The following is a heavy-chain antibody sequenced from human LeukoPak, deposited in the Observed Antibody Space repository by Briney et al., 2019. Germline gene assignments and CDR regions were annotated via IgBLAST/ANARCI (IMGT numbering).Heavy chain of an antibody. Sequence: ASVKVSCKASGYTFTSYGISWVRQAPGQGLEWMGWISAYNGNTNYAQKLQGRVTMTTDTSTSTAYMELRGLRSDDTAVYYCARRGYPVYYYYMDVWGKGTTVTISS. V-gene: IGHV1-18*01. J-gene: IGHJ6*03. D-gene: IGHD5-12*01. CDR3: ARRGYPVYYYYMDV. CDR2: ISAYNGNT. CDR1: GYTFTSYG.